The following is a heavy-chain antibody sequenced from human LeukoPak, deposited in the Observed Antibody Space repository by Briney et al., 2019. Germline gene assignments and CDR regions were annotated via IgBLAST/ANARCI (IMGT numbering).Heavy chain of an antibody. Sequence: GGSLRLSCAASGFTVSSNYMSWVRQAPGKGLEWVSVIYSGGSTYYADSVKGRFTISRDNSKNTLYLQMNSLRAEDTAVYYCAKKMEVAAAGTLGPFDYWGQGTLVTVSS. V-gene: IGHV3-53*01. D-gene: IGHD6-13*01. CDR2: IYSGGST. CDR3: AKKMEVAAAGTLGPFDY. CDR1: GFTVSSNY. J-gene: IGHJ4*02.